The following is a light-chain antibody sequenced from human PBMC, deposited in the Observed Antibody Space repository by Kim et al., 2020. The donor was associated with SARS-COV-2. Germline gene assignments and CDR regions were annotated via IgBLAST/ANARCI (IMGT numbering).Light chain of an antibody. CDR1: SCNVGGYIL. J-gene: IGLJ2*01. V-gene: IGLV2-14*03. Sequence: GQSITISCTGTSCNVGGYILVSWYQQHPGNAPKLMIYDVRNRPSGVSNRFSGSKAGNTASLTICGLQAEDAADYYCSSYTSSSTVVFGGGTQLTVL. CDR3: SSYTSSSTVV. CDR2: DVR.